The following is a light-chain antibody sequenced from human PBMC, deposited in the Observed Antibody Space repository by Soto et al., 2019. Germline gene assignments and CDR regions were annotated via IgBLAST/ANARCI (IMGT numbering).Light chain of an antibody. J-gene: IGLJ1*01. V-gene: IGLV2-14*03. Sequence: QPVLAHAASVSRTPGQSLTISCPGTSSNVGAYDFVSWYQQHPDKAPKLMIYEVSNRPSGVSYRFSGSKSVNTATLTISGLQAVVEADYDCRSYITSITRLFGSELNFTGL. CDR2: EVS. CDR1: SSNVGAYDF. CDR3: RSYITSITRL.